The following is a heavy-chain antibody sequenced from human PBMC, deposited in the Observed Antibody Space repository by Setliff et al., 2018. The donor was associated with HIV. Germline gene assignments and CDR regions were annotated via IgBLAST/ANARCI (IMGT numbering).Heavy chain of an antibody. CDR3: ARRHNDYSLYYFDS. CDR2: IYYSGST. J-gene: IGHJ4*02. CDR1: GGSPNSGDYY. V-gene: IGHV4-31*03. D-gene: IGHD5-12*01. Sequence: PSETLSLTCTVSGGSPNSGDYYWSWIRQHPGKGLEWIGYIYYSGSTYYNPSFTSRFTMSIDTSKNQFSLKLTSVTAADTAVYYCARRHNDYSLYYFDSWGQGTLVTVSS.